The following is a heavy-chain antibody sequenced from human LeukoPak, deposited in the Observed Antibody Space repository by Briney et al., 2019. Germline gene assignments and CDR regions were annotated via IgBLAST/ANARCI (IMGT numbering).Heavy chain of an antibody. V-gene: IGHV3-23*01. D-gene: IGHD2-21*01. Sequence: GGSLRLSCEGSGFTFGGYSMSWVRQAPGKGLEWVSGVLSGGGSTYYADAVKGRFTISRDNSRSTLYLQMNSLRAEDTAMYYCAKDAIYGDGYWEFDYWGQGTLVTVSS. J-gene: IGHJ4*02. CDR1: GFTFGGYS. CDR2: VLSGGGST. CDR3: AKDAIYGDGYWEFDY.